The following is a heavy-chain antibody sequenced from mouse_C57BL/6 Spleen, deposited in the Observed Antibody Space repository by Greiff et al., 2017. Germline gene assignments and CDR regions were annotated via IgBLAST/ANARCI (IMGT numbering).Heavy chain of an antibody. J-gene: IGHJ3*01. Sequence: VQLQQPGAELVKPGASVKMSCKASGYTFTSYWITWVKQRPGQGLEWIGDIYPGSGSTNYNEKFKSKATLTVDTSSSTAYMQLSSLTSEDSAVYYCARHSNYAEGFAYWGQGTLVTVSA. D-gene: IGHD2-5*01. CDR1: GYTFTSYW. CDR2: IYPGSGST. CDR3: ARHSNYAEGFAY. V-gene: IGHV1-55*01.